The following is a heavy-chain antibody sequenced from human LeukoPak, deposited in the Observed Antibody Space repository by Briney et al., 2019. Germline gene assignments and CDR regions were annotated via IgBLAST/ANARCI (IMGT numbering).Heavy chain of an antibody. J-gene: IGHJ4*02. Sequence: GGSLRLSCAASGFTFSSYSMNWVRQAPGKGLEWVSSISSSSSYIYYADSVKGRFTISRDNAKNSLYLQMSSLRAEDTAVYYCARGTYYYDSSGPLDYWGQGTLVTVSS. V-gene: IGHV3-21*01. CDR3: ARGTYYYDSSGPLDY. D-gene: IGHD3-22*01. CDR1: GFTFSSYS. CDR2: ISSSSSYI.